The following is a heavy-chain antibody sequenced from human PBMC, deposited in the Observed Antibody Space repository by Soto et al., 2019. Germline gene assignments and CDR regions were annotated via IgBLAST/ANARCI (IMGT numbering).Heavy chain of an antibody. CDR2: ISSNGGST. D-gene: IGHD2-2*01. V-gene: IGHV3-64D*06. Sequence: GGSLRLSCSASGFTFSSYAMHWVRQAPGKGLEYVSAISSNGGSTYYADSVKGRFTISRDNSKNTLYLQMSSLRAEDTAVYYCVKGYSTDIVVVPAAMNWFDPWGQGTLVTVSS. J-gene: IGHJ5*02. CDR3: VKGYSTDIVVVPAAMNWFDP. CDR1: GFTFSSYA.